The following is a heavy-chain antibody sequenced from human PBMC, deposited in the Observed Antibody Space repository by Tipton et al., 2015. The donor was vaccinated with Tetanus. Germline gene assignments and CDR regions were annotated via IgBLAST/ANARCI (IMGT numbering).Heavy chain of an antibody. Sequence: QLVQSGAEVKKPGASVKVSCKTSGYTFSSSGISWVRQAPGQGLEWMGWISAYNGVTDSAQKFQGRVTVTTDTSTGTAYMDLRSLRSDDTAVYYCAKSCDGACYSGTYYVALDVWGRGTTVTVSS. V-gene: IGHV1-18*01. CDR2: ISAYNGVT. D-gene: IGHD2-21*02. CDR3: AKSCDGACYSGTYYVALDV. J-gene: IGHJ6*02. CDR1: GYTFSSSG.